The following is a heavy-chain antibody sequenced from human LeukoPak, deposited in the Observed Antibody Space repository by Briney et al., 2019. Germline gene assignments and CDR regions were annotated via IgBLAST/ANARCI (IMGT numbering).Heavy chain of an antibody. CDR2: ISSSSSYI. CDR3: ARGVAVAGSRLFDY. Sequence: GGSLRLSCAASGFSFSNYAMCWVRQAPGKGLEWVSSISSSSSYIYYADSVKGRFTISRDNAKNSLYLQMNSPRAEDTAVYYCARGVAVAGSRLFDYWGQGTLVTVSS. D-gene: IGHD6-19*01. V-gene: IGHV3-21*01. CDR1: GFSFSNYA. J-gene: IGHJ4*02.